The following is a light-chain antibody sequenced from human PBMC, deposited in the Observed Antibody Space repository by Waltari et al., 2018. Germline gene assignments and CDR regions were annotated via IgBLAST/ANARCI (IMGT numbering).Light chain of an antibody. Sequence: QSALTQPASVSGSPGQSITISCTGTSSDVGFYDFVSWFQQHPGKAPNVMIYKVNNRPSGVSNRVSGSKSANTASLTISGLQAEDEADYYCSSYTRRSYWVFGGGTQLTVL. CDR2: KVN. CDR1: SSDVGFYDF. V-gene: IGLV2-14*01. J-gene: IGLJ3*02. CDR3: SSYTRRSYWV.